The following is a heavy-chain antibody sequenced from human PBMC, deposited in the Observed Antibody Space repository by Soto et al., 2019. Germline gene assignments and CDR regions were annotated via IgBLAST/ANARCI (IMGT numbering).Heavy chain of an antibody. CDR2: ISSSSSYI. CDR3: ARDHSITIFGVVTYGMDV. Sequence: PGGSLRLSCAASGFTFSSYSMNWVRQAPGKGLEWVSSISSSSSYIYYADSVKGRFTISRDNAKNSLYLQMNSLRAEDTAVYYCARDHSITIFGVVTYGMDVWGQGTTVTVSS. CDR1: GFTFSSYS. D-gene: IGHD3-3*01. J-gene: IGHJ6*02. V-gene: IGHV3-21*01.